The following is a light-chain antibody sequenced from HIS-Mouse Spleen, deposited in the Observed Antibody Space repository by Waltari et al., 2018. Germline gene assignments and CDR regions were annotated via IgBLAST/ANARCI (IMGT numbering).Light chain of an antibody. V-gene: IGKV3-20*01. CDR1: QSVSCSY. CDR2: GAS. J-gene: IGKJ4*01. Sequence: VLTQFPGTLSLSPGERATLSCRASQSVSCSYLPWYQPKPGQAPRFLIYGASSRATRIPDRLCCSGSGTEFTLTISRLEPEDFAVYYCQQYGSSPPALTFGGGTKVGIK. CDR3: QQYGSSPPALT.